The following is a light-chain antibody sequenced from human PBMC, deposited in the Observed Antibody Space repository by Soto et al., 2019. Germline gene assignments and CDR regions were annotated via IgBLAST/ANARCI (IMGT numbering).Light chain of an antibody. CDR2: AAS. J-gene: IGKJ5*01. V-gene: IGKV1-39*01. CDR3: QQSYSTPPW. CDR1: QGIGSY. Sequence: HLTHSPSSLSASVRDRVTITCRASQGIGSYLAWYQETPGEAPKLLIYAASSLQSGVPSRFSGSGSGTDFTLTISSLQPEDFATYYCQQSYSTPPWFGQGTRLEIK.